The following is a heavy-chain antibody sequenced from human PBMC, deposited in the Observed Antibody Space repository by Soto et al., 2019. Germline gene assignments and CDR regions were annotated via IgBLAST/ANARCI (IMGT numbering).Heavy chain of an antibody. CDR2: ISSSSSTI. CDR3: ARGSGSIAVAGTAFDI. CDR1: GFTFSSYW. D-gene: IGHD6-19*01. J-gene: IGHJ3*02. Sequence: GGSLRLSCAASGFTFSSYWMNWVRQAPGKGLEWVSYISSSSSTIYYADSVKGRFTISRDNAKNSLYLQMNSLRDEDTAVYYCARGSGSIAVAGTAFDIWGQGTMVTVSS. V-gene: IGHV3-48*02.